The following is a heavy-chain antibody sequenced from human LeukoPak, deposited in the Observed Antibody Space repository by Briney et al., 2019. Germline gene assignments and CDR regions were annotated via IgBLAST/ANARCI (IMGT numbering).Heavy chain of an antibody. Sequence: ASVKVSCKASGYTFTGYYMHWVRQAPGQGLEWMGWINPNSGGTIYAQKFQDRVTMTRDTSISTAYMELSRLRSDDTAVYYCAKVQPVWQWLALFDYWGQGTLVTVSS. D-gene: IGHD6-19*01. V-gene: IGHV1-2*02. CDR1: GYTFTGYY. CDR2: INPNSGGT. CDR3: AKVQPVWQWLALFDY. J-gene: IGHJ4*02.